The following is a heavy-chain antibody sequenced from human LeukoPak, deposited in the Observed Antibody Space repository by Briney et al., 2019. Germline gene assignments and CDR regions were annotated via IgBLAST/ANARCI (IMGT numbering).Heavy chain of an antibody. J-gene: IGHJ1*01. CDR1: GFTFSSYA. CDR2: ISGSGGSS. CDR3: AKDENPRPRNYFQH. V-gene: IGHV3-23*01. D-gene: IGHD2/OR15-2a*01. Sequence: GGSLRLSCAASGFTFSSYAMSWVRQAPGKGLEWVSAISGSGGSSYYADSVRGRFTISRDNSKNTLYLQMNSLRAEDTAVYYCAKDENPRPRNYFQHWGQGTLVTVS.